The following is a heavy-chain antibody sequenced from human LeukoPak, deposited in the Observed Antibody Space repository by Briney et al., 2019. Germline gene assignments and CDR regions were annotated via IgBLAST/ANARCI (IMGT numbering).Heavy chain of an antibody. D-gene: IGHD2-15*01. CDR2: IYYSGST. CDR1: GDSISSYY. CDR3: ARVGSEGFYYYYYMDV. Sequence: SETLSLTCTVSGDSISSYYWSWIRQPPGKGLEWIGYIYYSGSTNYNPSLKSRVTISVDTSKNQFSLKLSSVTAADTAVYYCARVGSEGFYYYYYMDVWGKGTTVTVSS. V-gene: IGHV4-59*01. J-gene: IGHJ6*03.